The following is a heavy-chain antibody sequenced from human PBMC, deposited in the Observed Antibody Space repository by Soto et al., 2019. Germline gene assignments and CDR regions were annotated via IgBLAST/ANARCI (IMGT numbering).Heavy chain of an antibody. CDR3: AKGTTVTLNYYYYYGMDV. CDR1: GFTFSSYA. D-gene: IGHD4-17*01. V-gene: IGHV3-64D*08. Sequence: GGSLRLSCAASGFTFSSYAMHWVRQAPGEGLEYVSAISSNGGSTYYADSVKGRFTISRDNSKNTLYLQMSSLRAEDTAVYYCAKGTTVTLNYYYYYGMDVWGQGTTVTVSS. J-gene: IGHJ6*02. CDR2: ISSNGGST.